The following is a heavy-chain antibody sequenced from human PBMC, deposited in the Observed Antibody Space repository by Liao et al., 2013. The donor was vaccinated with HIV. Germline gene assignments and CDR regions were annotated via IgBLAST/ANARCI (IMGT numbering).Heavy chain of an antibody. V-gene: IGHV4-61*02. CDR1: GGSVTTGNFY. J-gene: IGHJ5*02. CDR3: ARDVVNWFDP. CDR2: IYTRGNT. Sequence: QVHLQESGPGLVRPSQTLSLTCTVSGGSVTTGNFYWTWIRQPAGKGLEWIGRIYTRGNTNYNPSFKSRVTISVDTSKNQFSLKLNSVTAADTAVYYCARDVVNWFDPWGQGTLVTVSS. D-gene: IGHD2-15*01.